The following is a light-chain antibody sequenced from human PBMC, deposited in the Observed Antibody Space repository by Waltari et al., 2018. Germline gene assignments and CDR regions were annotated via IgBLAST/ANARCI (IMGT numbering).Light chain of an antibody. CDR2: GAS. CDR1: QSVSRF. CDR3: QKYDRLPAT. J-gene: IGKJ1*01. V-gene: IGKV3-20*01. Sequence: EIVLTQSPRTPSLSPGARGTLSCRASQSVSRFLAWYQQKPGQAPRLLIYGASTRATGIPDRFSGSGSGTDFSLTISRLEPEDFAVYYCQKYDRLPATFGQGTKVEIK.